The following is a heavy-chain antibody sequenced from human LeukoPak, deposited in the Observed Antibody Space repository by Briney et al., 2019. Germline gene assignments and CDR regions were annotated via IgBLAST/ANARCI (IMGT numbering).Heavy chain of an antibody. J-gene: IGHJ6*03. Sequence: GGSLRLSCAASAFTFSRYNMNWVRQAPGKGLEWVSYISSSSSTIYYADSVKGRFTISRDNAKNSVYVQMNSLRAEDTAVYYCARDSGDSYFYYMDVWGKGTTVTVS. V-gene: IGHV3-48*01. CDR3: ARDSGDSYFYYMDV. CDR1: AFTFSRYN. CDR2: ISSSSSTI.